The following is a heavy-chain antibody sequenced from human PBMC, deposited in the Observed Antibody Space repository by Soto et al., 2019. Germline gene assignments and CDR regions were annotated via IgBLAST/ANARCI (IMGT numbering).Heavy chain of an antibody. J-gene: IGHJ4*02. V-gene: IGHV4-39*07. D-gene: IGHD3-3*01. CDR3: ASSGVKYYDFWSGYYDFDY. Sequence: SETLSLTCTVSGGSISSSSYYWGWIRQPPGKGLEWIGEINHSGSTNYNPSLKSRVTISVDTSKNQFSLKLSSVTAADTAVYYCASSGVKYYDFWSGYYDFDYWGQGTLVTVSS. CDR2: INHSGST. CDR1: GGSISSSSYY.